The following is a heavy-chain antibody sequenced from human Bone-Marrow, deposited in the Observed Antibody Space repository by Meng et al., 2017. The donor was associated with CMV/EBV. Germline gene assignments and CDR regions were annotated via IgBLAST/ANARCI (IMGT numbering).Heavy chain of an antibody. CDR2: ISSSGNTI. CDR1: GFTFSNYE. J-gene: IGHJ3*02. CDR3: ARDKERFLEENAFDI. D-gene: IGHD3-3*01. V-gene: IGHV3-48*03. Sequence: GESLKISCAASGFTFSNYEMNWVRQAPGKGLEWLSYISSSGNTIYYADSVKGRFTISRDNAKNSLYLQMNSLRAEDTAVYYCARDKERFLEENAFDIWGQGKMVTGSS.